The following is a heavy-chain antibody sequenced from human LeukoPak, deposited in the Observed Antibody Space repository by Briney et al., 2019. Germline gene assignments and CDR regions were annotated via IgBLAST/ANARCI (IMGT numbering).Heavy chain of an antibody. D-gene: IGHD6-13*01. CDR2: ISSSSSYI. V-gene: IGHV3-21*04. CDR1: GFTFSSYS. CDR3: AKEQGIAAGTN. J-gene: IGHJ4*02. Sequence: GGSLRLSCAASGFTFSSYSMNWVRKAPGKGLEWVSSISSSSSYIYYADSVKGRFTISRDNSKNTLYLQMNSLRAEDTAVYYCAKEQGIAAGTNWGQGTLVTVSS.